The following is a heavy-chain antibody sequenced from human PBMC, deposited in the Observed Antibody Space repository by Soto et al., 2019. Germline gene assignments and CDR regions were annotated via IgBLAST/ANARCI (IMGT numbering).Heavy chain of an antibody. Sequence: QVQLVQSGAELKKSGASVMVSYKASGYTFTGYYIHWVRQAPGQGLEWMGWINPNNGGTNYVQKFQGRVTMTRDTSISTAYMELRRLTSDDTAVYYCARDLPIVGTTTWDYWGQGTLVTVSS. CDR2: INPNNGGT. D-gene: IGHD1-26*01. V-gene: IGHV1-2*02. CDR3: ARDLPIVGTTTWDY. CDR1: GYTFTGYY. J-gene: IGHJ4*02.